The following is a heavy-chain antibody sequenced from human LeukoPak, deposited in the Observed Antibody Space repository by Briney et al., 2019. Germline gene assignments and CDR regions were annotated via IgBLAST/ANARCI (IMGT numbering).Heavy chain of an antibody. J-gene: IGHJ4*02. V-gene: IGHV3-48*01. CDR3: AHLARGVEVVGDYLT. CDR2: ISSGSSNI. Sequence: GGSLRLSCAASGFTFSSYSMNWVRQAPGKGLEWVSYISSGSSNIYYADSVKGRFAISRDNAKNSLYLQMNSLRAEDTAVYYCAHLARGVEVVGDYLTWGQGTLVTVSS. CDR1: GFTFSSYS. D-gene: IGHD6-19*01.